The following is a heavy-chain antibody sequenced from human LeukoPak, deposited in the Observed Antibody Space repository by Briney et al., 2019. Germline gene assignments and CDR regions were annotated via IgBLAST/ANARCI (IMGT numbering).Heavy chain of an antibody. D-gene: IGHD6-13*01. CDR2: IYSGGST. V-gene: IGHV3-66*01. Sequence: GGSLRLSCAASGFTVSSNYMSWVRQAPGKGLEWVSVIYSGGSTYYADSVKGRFTISRGNSKNTLYLQMNSLRAEDTAVYYCAREQGQQLGPTYFDYWGQGTLVTVSS. J-gene: IGHJ4*02. CDR3: AREQGQQLGPTYFDY. CDR1: GFTVSSNY.